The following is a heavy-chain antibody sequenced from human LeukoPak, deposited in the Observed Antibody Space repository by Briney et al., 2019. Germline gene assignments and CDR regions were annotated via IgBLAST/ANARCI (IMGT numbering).Heavy chain of an antibody. CDR1: GFTFSSYS. CDR2: IKQDGSEK. CDR3: ARDNSFRWLQPPYYFDY. J-gene: IGHJ4*02. Sequence: PGGSLRLSCAASGFTFSSYSMNWVRQAPGKGLEWVANIKQDGSEKYYVDSVKGRFTISRDNAKNSLYLQMNSLRAEDTAVYYCARDNSFRWLQPPYYFDYWGQGTLVTVSS. D-gene: IGHD5-24*01. V-gene: IGHV3-7*05.